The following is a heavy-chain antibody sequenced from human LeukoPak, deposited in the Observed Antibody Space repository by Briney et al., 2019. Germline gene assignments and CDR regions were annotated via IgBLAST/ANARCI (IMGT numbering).Heavy chain of an antibody. J-gene: IGHJ4*02. V-gene: IGHV3-23*01. D-gene: IGHD4-17*01. CDR2: ISTSGAST. Sequence: PGGSLRLSCAASGFTFSNFAMYWVRQAPGKGLEWVSTISTSGASTYYTHSVKGRFTVSRDQSKSTLSLQMNSLRADDTGIYYCAKGLYTVTTFTLHYWGQGTLVTVSS. CDR3: AKGLYTVTTFTLHY. CDR1: GFTFSNFA.